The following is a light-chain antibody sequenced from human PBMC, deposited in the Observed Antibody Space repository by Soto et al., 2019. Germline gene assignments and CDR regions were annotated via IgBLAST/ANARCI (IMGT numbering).Light chain of an antibody. CDR3: QQYVTSPLT. J-gene: IGKJ4*01. V-gene: IGKV3D-15*03. CDR1: QSVNTN. Sequence: EIVMTQSPATLSVSPGERATLSCRASQSVNTNLAWYQLKPGQARRLCVYGSSIRATGIPARFSGSGSGTEYSLTISILQSEDFAVYYCQQYVTSPLTFGGGTKVDIK. CDR2: GSS.